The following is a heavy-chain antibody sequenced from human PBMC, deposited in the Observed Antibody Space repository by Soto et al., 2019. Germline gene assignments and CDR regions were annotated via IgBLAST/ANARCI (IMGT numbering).Heavy chain of an antibody. CDR2: ISAYNGNT. CDR1: GYSFTTYG. J-gene: IGHJ6*02. CDR3: EREGPAPYYCYGMDV. V-gene: IGHV1-18*01. Sequence: QVQLVQSGGEVKKPGASVKVSCKTSGYSFTTYGISWVRQAPGQGLEWMGWISAYNGNTNYAQKVEGIATMTTDTSPSRAYMELRRLRCADTAVYDGEREGPAPYYCYGMDVWGQGSTVTVSS.